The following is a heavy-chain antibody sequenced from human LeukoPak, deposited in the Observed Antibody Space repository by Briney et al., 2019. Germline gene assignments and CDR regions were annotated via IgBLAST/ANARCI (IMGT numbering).Heavy chain of an antibody. CDR1: GFTFSGYA. CDR3: AKDTSIGKYCTNGVCSPFDY. J-gene: IGHJ4*02. Sequence: GGSLRLSCAGSGFTFSGYAMSWVRQAPGQGLEWVSVISDSGDYTSYADSVRGRFTISRDNSRNTLYLQMISLRPEDTAVYYCAKDTSIGKYCTNGVCSPFDYWGQGTLVTVSS. D-gene: IGHD2-8*01. CDR2: ISDSGDYT. V-gene: IGHV3-23*01.